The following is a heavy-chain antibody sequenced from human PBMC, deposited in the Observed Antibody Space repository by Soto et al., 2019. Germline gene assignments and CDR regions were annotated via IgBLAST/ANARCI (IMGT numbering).Heavy chain of an antibody. CDR1: GGTFSSYA. CDR3: ARDLSGAPGFDP. J-gene: IGHJ5*02. Sequence: SVKVSCKASGGTFSSYAISWVRQAPGQGLEWMGGIIPIFGTANYAQKFQGRVTITADESTSTAYMELSSLRSEDTAVYYCARDLSGAPGFDPWGQGTLVTVSS. V-gene: IGHV1-69*13. CDR2: IIPIFGTA. D-gene: IGHD1-26*01.